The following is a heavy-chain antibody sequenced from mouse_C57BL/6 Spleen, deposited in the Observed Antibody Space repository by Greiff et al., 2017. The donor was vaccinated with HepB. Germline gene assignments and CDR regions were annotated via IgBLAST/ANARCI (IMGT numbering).Heavy chain of an antibody. CDR3: ARDYYYGSSYDYAMDY. Sequence: EVKLMESEGGLVQPGSSMKLSCTASGFTFSDYYMAWVRQVPEKGLEWVANINYDGSSTYYLDSLKSRFIISRDNAKNILYLQMSSLKSEDTATYYCARDYYYGSSYDYAMDYWGQGTSVTVSS. V-gene: IGHV5-16*01. CDR1: GFTFSDYY. J-gene: IGHJ4*01. D-gene: IGHD1-1*01. CDR2: INYDGSST.